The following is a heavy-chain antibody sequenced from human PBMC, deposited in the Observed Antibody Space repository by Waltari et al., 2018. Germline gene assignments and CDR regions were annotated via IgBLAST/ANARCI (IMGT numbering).Heavy chain of an antibody. CDR3: ARQTAAVDPFDY. V-gene: IGHV5-51*01. CDR1: GLTFTKNW. Sequence: EVQLVQSGAEVKKPGESLKISCKVSGLTFTKNWSARVRQVPGQGLEWVGMMCPGDSDIRYSPSLQGQVTSSVDESINTAFLQWTSLKASDTAIYFCARQTAAVDPFDYWGQGTLVTVSS. CDR2: MCPGDSDI. D-gene: IGHD2-15*01. J-gene: IGHJ4*02.